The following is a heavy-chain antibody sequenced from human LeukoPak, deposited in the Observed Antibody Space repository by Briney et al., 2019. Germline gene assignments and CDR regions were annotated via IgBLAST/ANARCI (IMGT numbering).Heavy chain of an antibody. V-gene: IGHV3-21*01. CDR2: ISSSSSYI. CDR1: GFTFSSYT. Sequence: GGSLRLSCAASGFTFSSYTMNWVRQAPGKGLEWVSSISSSSSYIYYADSTKGRFTISRDNAKNSLYLQMNSLRAEDTAVYYCARATQRGDAFDIWGQGPMVTVSS. CDR3: ARATQRGDAFDI. D-gene: IGHD6-25*01. J-gene: IGHJ3*02.